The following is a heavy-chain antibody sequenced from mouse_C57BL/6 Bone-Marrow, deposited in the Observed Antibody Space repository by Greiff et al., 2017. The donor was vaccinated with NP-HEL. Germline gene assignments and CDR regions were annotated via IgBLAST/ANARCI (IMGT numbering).Heavy chain of an antibody. CDR3: ARSHSSYDFDV. CDR1: GYTFNSYW. Sequence: QVQLQQSGTELVKPGASVKLSCKASGYTFNSYWMHWVKQRPGKGLEWIGNINPSNGGTNYNEKFKSKATLTVDKSSSTAYLQLSSLTSEDSAVYYWARSHSSYDFDVWGTGTTVTVSS. J-gene: IGHJ1*03. V-gene: IGHV1-53*01. D-gene: IGHD1-1*01. CDR2: INPSNGGT.